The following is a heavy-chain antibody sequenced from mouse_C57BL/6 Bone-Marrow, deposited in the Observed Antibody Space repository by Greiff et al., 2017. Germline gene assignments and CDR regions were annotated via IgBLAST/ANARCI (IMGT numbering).Heavy chain of an antibody. D-gene: IGHD1-1*02. J-gene: IGHJ1*03. CDR3: ERGGIWGGWYFDD. CDR2: IYPRSGNT. CDR1: GYTFTSYG. V-gene: IGHV1-81*01. Sequence: VQLQQSGAELARPGASVKLSCKASGYTFTSYGISWVKQRTGQGLEWIGEIYPRSGNTYYNEKFKGKATLTADKSSSTASMELRSLTSEDSAVYFGERGGIWGGWYFDDWGTGTTVTVSS.